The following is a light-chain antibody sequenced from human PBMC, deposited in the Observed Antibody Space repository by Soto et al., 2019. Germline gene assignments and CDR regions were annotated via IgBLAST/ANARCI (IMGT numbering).Light chain of an antibody. J-gene: IGLJ2*01. CDR3: QSYDSINDVV. CDR2: EDN. Sequence: NFMLTQPHSVSESPGKTVTISCTRSSGSIASNYVQWYQQRPGSAPTTVIYEDNLRPSGVPDRFSGSIDSSSNSASLTISGLKTEDEADYYCQSYDSINDVVFGGGTKVTVL. CDR1: SGSIASNY. V-gene: IGLV6-57*04.